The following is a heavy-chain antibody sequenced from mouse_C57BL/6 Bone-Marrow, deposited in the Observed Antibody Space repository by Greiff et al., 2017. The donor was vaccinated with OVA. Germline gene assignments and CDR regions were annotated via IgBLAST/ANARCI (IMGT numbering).Heavy chain of an antibody. CDR3: ARYGTGPFDY. CDR2: IRNKATGYAT. V-gene: IGHV7-3*01. CDR1: GFSFTDYY. J-gene: IGHJ2*01. D-gene: IGHD4-1*01. Sequence: EVKLMASGGGLVQPGGSLSLPCAASGFSFTDYYMRWVRQPPGKALEWLGFIRNKATGYATEYSASVKGRFTISRDNSQSNLYLQMNALRAEDSATYCCARYGTGPFDYWGQGTTLTVSS.